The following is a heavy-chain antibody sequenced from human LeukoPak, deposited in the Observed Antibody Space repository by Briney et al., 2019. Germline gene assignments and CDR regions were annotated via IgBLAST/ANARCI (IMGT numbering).Heavy chain of an antibody. CDR3: AKRNSGSYSSGSDY. CDR1: GFTFSSSA. D-gene: IGHD1-26*01. CDR2: ITDNGGST. J-gene: IGHJ4*02. Sequence: GGSLRLSCAASGFTFSSSAMSWVRQTPGKGLEWVSTITDNGGSTYFADSVKGRFTISRDNSKNTLHLQMNSLRADDTAVYYCAKRNSGSYSSGSDYWGQGTLVTVSS. V-gene: IGHV3-23*01.